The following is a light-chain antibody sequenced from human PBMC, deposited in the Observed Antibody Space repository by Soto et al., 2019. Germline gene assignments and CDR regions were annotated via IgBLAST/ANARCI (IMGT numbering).Light chain of an antibody. CDR1: SSDVGDYHF. V-gene: IGLV2-11*01. J-gene: IGLJ2*01. CDR3: CSYAGSYTVI. Sequence: QSVLTQPRSVSGSPGQSVTISCTGTSSDVGDYHFVSWYQQHPGKTPKLMIYDVNKRPSGVPDRFSGSKSGNTASLTISGLQADDEADYYCCSYAGSYTVIFGGGTKLTVL. CDR2: DVN.